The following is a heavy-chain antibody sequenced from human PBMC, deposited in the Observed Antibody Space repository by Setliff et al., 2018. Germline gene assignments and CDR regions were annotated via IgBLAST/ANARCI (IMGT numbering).Heavy chain of an antibody. CDR3: ARSYGGIDDMTNYYYYYYGMDV. D-gene: IGHD3-16*01. V-gene: IGHV1-18*01. CDR2: ISAYNGNT. Sequence: ASVKVSCKASGYTFTSYGISWVRQAPGQGLEWMGWISAYNGNTNYAQKLQGRVTMTTDTSTSTAYMELRSLRSDDTAVYYCARSYGGIDDMTNYYYYYYGMDVWGQGTTVTVSS. CDR1: GYTFTSYG. J-gene: IGHJ6*02.